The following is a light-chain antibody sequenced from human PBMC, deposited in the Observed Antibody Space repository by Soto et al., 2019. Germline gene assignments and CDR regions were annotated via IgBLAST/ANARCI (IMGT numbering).Light chain of an antibody. J-gene: IGKJ1*01. CDR3: QQLKSYPRT. CDR1: QGISSY. Sequence: DIQMTQSPSFRSASVGDRVTITCRASQGISSYFAWYQQKQGKAPKXLIYAASTLQSGVPSRFRGSGSGTELTITISRLQPEDFETDYCQQLKSYPRTFGQGTKVDNK. CDR2: AAS. V-gene: IGKV1-9*01.